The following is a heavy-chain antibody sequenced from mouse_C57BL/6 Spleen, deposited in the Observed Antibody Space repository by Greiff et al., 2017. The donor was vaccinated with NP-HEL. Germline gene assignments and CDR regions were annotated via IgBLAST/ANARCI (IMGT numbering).Heavy chain of an antibody. D-gene: IGHD1-1*01. Sequence: EVQLVESGGGLVQPGGSLSLSCAASGFTFTDYYMSWVRQPPGKALEWLGFIRNKANGYTTEYSASVKGRFTISRDNSQSILYLQMNALRAEDSATYYCARWNYYGSSYHYFDYWGQGTTLTVSS. CDR2: IRNKANGYTT. CDR1: GFTFTDYY. CDR3: ARWNYYGSSYHYFDY. J-gene: IGHJ2*01. V-gene: IGHV7-3*01.